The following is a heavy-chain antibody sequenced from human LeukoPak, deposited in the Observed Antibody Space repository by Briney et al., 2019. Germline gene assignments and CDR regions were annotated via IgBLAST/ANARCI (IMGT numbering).Heavy chain of an antibody. CDR3: ATVRGNDFWSGYYTGVRWFDP. V-gene: IGHV1-18*01. CDR1: GYTFTSYG. Sequence: ASVKVSCKASGYTFTSYGISWVQQAPGQGLEWMGWISAYNGNTNYAQKLQGRVTMTTDTSTSTAYMELRSLRSDDTAVYYCATVRGNDFWSGYYTGVRWFDPWGQGTLVTVSS. J-gene: IGHJ5*02. D-gene: IGHD3-3*01. CDR2: ISAYNGNT.